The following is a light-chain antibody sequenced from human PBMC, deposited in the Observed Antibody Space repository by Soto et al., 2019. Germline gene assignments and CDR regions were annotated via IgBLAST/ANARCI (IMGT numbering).Light chain of an antibody. J-gene: IGLJ3*02. V-gene: IGLV1-40*01. CDR1: SSNIGAGYD. CDR2: GNS. Sequence: SVLTQPPSVSGAPGQRVTISCTGSSSNIGAGYDVHWYQQLPGTAPKLLIYGNSNRPSGVPDRFSGSKSGTSASLAITGLQAEDEADYYCQSYDSSLGGRRVFGGGTKVTFL. CDR3: QSYDSSLGGRRV.